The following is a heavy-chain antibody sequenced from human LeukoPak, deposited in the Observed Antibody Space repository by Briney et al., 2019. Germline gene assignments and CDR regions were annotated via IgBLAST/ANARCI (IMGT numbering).Heavy chain of an antibody. V-gene: IGHV3-21*01. CDR1: GFIFRNYA. J-gene: IGHJ6*03. CDR3: ARGDDFWSGYYLTSDDYYMDV. D-gene: IGHD3-3*01. Sequence: PGGSLRLSCAVSGFIFRNYAMSWVRQATGKGLEWVSSISSSSNYIYYADSVKGRFTISRDSAKNSVYLQMNSLRAEDTAVYYCARGDDFWSGYYLTSDDYYMDVWGKGTTVTVSS. CDR2: ISSSSNYI.